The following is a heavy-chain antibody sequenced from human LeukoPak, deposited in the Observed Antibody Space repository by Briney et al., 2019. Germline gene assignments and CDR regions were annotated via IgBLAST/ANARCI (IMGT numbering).Heavy chain of an antibody. D-gene: IGHD5-12*01. CDR1: GYTFTSYD. V-gene: IGHV1-8*01. CDR2: MNPNSGNT. Sequence: GASVKVSCKASGYTFTSYDINWVRQATGQGLEWMGWMNPNSGNTGYAQKFQGRVTMTRNTSISTAYMELSSLRSEDTAVYYCARGWRYSGYDGADYWGQGTLVTVSS. J-gene: IGHJ4*02. CDR3: ARGWRYSGYDGADY.